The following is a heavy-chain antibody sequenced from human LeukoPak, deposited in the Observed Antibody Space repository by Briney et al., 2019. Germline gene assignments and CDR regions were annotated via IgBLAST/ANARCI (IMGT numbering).Heavy chain of an antibody. J-gene: IGHJ4*02. Sequence: GGSLRLSCAASGFSFSSYWMSWVRQAPGKGLEWVANIKQGGNEKYYVDSVKGRFTISRDNAKNSLYLQMNSLRAEDTAVYYCARVSRYCGSTSCQDNDYWGQGTLVTVSS. CDR1: GFSFSSYW. CDR2: IKQGGNEK. D-gene: IGHD2-2*01. V-gene: IGHV3-7*01. CDR3: ARVSRYCGSTSCQDNDY.